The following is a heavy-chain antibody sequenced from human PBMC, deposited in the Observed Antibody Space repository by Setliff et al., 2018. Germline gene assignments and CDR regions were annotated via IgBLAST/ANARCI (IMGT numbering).Heavy chain of an antibody. CDR3: ARDYTYYDFWSGPSSDAFDI. CDR1: GFTFSSYS. J-gene: IGHJ3*02. V-gene: IGHV3-21*01. D-gene: IGHD3-3*01. Sequence: GSLRLSCAASGFTFSSYSMNWVRQAPGKGLEWVSSISSSSSYIYYADSVKGRFTISRDNAKNSLYLQMNSLRAEDTAVYYCARDYTYYDFWSGPSSDAFDIWGQGTMVTVSS. CDR2: ISSSSSYI.